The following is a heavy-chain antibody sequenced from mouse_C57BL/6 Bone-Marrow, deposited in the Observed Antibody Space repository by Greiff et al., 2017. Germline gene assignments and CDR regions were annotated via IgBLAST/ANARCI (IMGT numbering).Heavy chain of an antibody. J-gene: IGHJ2*01. CDR2: IDPSDSYT. D-gene: IGHD1-1*01. CDR1: GYTFTSYW. CDR3: ARRRDYGSSLYFDY. V-gene: IGHV1-69*01. Sequence: VQLQQPGAELVMPGASVKLSCKASGYTFTSYWMHWVKQRPGQGLEWIGEIDPSDSYTNYNQKFKGKSTLTVDKSSSTAYMQLSSLTSEDSAVYYCARRRDYGSSLYFDYWGQGTTLTVSS.